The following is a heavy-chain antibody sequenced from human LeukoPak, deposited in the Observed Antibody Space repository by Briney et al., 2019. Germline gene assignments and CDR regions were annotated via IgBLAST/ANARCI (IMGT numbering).Heavy chain of an antibody. Sequence: PSETLSLTCAVYGGSFSGYYWSWIRQPPGKGLEWVGEINHSGSTNYNPSLKSRVTISVDTSKNQFSLKLSSVTAADTAVYYCARNPYYYDSSGYYYSLYYYGMDVWGQGTTVTVSS. V-gene: IGHV4-34*01. CDR1: GGSFSGYY. D-gene: IGHD3-22*01. CDR3: ARNPYYYDSSGYYYSLYYYGMDV. CDR2: INHSGST. J-gene: IGHJ6*02.